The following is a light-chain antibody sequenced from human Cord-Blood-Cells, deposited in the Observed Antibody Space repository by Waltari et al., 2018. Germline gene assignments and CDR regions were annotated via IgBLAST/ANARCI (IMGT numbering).Light chain of an antibody. J-gene: IGKJ1*01. CDR1: QSVSSY. V-gene: IGKV3-11*01. CDR3: QQRSNWPPWT. Sequence: EIVLTQSPATLSLSPGERATLSCRASQSVSSYLAWYQHKPGQAPRLLIYDASNRATGIPARFSGSGSGTDFTLTSSSLEPEDFAVYYCQQRSNWPPWTFGQGTKVEIK. CDR2: DAS.